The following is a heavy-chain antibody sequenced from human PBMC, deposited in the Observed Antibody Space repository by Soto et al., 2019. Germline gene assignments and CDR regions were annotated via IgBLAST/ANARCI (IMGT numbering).Heavy chain of an antibody. V-gene: IGHV3-23*01. J-gene: IGHJ6*02. D-gene: IGHD6-6*01. CDR1: PCTLSSYA. Sequence: GGCLRLSCSASPCTLSSYAMSWVRQAPRKGLEWVSAIRASGRRTHYADSVKGGFSISRDNTKITLYLQMNTLRAQYTSVYHCAKRTSRSSSAPRYSYYRRDVWGQGSTVTV. CDR3: AKRTSRSSSAPRYSYYRRDV. CDR2: IRASGRRT.